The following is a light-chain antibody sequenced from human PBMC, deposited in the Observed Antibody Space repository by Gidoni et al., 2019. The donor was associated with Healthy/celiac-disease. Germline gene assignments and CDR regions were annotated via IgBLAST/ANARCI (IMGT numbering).Light chain of an antibody. CDR2: ENN. CDR3: GTWDSSLSAL. V-gene: IGLV1-51*02. Sequence: QSVLTHPPPVSAAPGKQVTISCSGSSSNSRNNYVSWYQQHPVTAPNLLIDENNKRPPGIPDRFSGSKSGTSATLGITGVQTGDEADYYCGTWDSSLSALFGGGTKLTVL. CDR1: SSNSRNNY. J-gene: IGLJ2*01.